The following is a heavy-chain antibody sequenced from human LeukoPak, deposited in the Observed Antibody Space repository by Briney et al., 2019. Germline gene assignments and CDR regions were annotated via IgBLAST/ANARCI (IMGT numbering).Heavy chain of an antibody. D-gene: IGHD6-13*01. Sequence: SGPALVKPTQTLTLTCTFSGFSLSTSGMCVSWIRQPPGKALEWLARIDWDDDKYYSTSLKTRLTISKDTSKNQVVLTMTNMDPVDTATYYCARIPSPGIAAAGDAFDIWGQGTMVTVSS. CDR3: ARIPSPGIAAAGDAFDI. V-gene: IGHV2-70*11. CDR1: GFSLSTSGMC. CDR2: IDWDDDK. J-gene: IGHJ3*02.